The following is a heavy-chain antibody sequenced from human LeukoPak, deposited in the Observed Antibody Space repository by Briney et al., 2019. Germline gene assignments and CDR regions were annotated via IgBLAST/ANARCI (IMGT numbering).Heavy chain of an antibody. V-gene: IGHV3-23*01. CDR1: GFTFSSYA. CDR2: ISGSGGST. CDR3: AKDDPGVYCSGGSCAFDY. Sequence: GGFLRLSCAASGFTFSSYAMSWVRQAPGKGLEWVSAISGSGGSTYYADSVKGRFTISRDNSKNTLYLQMNSLRAEDTAVYYCAKDDPGVYCSGGSCAFDYWGQGTLVTVSS. D-gene: IGHD2-15*01. J-gene: IGHJ4*02.